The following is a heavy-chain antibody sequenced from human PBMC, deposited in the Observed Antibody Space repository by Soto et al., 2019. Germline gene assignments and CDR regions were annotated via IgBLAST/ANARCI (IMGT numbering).Heavy chain of an antibody. J-gene: IGHJ4*02. Sequence: GGSLRLSCAASGFTFSSYAMSWVRQAPGKGLEWVSAISGSGGGTYYADSVKGRFTISRDNAKNSLYLQMNSLRAEDTAVYYCASLGDFDYWGQGTLVTVSS. CDR1: GFTFSSYA. D-gene: IGHD3-10*01. CDR3: ASLGDFDY. CDR2: ISGSGGGT. V-gene: IGHV3-23*01.